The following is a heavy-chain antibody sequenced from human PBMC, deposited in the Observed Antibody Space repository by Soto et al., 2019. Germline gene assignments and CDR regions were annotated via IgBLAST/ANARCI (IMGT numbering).Heavy chain of an antibody. CDR1: GFTFSSYG. Sequence: GGSLRLSCAASGFTFSSYGMHWVRQAPGKGLEWVAVISYDGSNKYYADSVKGRFTISRDNSKNTLYLQMNSPRAEDTAVYYCAKDSSDSSGWYYPDYWGQGTLVTVSS. D-gene: IGHD6-19*01. J-gene: IGHJ4*02. CDR2: ISYDGSNK. V-gene: IGHV3-30*18. CDR3: AKDSSDSSGWYYPDY.